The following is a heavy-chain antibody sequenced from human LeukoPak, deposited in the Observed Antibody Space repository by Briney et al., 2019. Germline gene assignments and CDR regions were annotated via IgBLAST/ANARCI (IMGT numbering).Heavy chain of an antibody. CDR1: GGSICSSSYY. CDR2: VYYSGST. V-gene: IGHV4-39*01. CDR3: ARHSGGYDYLVVAFDI. J-gene: IGHJ3*02. D-gene: IGHD5-12*01. Sequence: SETLSCTSTVSGGSICSSSYYWGWIRQPPGKGLEWILSVYYSGSTYYNPSLKSRVTISVDTSKNQFSLKLSSVTAADTAVYYCARHSGGYDYLVVAFDIWGQGTMVTVSS.